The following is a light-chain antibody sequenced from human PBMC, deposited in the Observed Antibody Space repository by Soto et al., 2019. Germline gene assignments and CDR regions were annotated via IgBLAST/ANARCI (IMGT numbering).Light chain of an antibody. CDR3: LQDYNFPRT. J-gene: IGKJ2*01. Sequence: IQMTQSPSSLSASVGDRFTITCRASQTISGYLNWYQQKPGKAPELLIYAASNLQSGVPSRFSGSGSGTDFTLTISSLQPEDFATYYCLQDYNFPRTFGQGTKVDIK. CDR1: QTISGY. V-gene: IGKV1-6*01. CDR2: AAS.